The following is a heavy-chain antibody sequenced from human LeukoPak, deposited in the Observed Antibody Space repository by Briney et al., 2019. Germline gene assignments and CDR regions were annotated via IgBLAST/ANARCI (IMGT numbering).Heavy chain of an antibody. Sequence: GASVKVSCKASGYTFTSYGISWVRQAPGQGLEWMGWISAYNGNTNYAQKLQGRVTMTTDTSTSTAYMELRSLRSDDTAVYYCARSVSSSWRGASHYMDVWGKGTTVTVSS. D-gene: IGHD6-13*01. J-gene: IGHJ6*03. CDR3: ARSVSSSWRGASHYMDV. CDR1: GYTFTSYG. V-gene: IGHV1-18*01. CDR2: ISAYNGNT.